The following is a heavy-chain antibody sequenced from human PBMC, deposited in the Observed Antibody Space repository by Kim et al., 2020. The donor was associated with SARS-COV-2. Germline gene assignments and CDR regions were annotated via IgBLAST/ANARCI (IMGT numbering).Heavy chain of an antibody. CDR2: ISNDGTIT. V-gene: IGHV3-30*19. Sequence: GGSLRLSCGVSGLVFSRYGMHWVRQAPGKGPEWVAEISNDGTITNYAASVKGRFTISRDNSKDTVFLDMTDLRFEDTALYFCWGLRWWEDVEYWGQGTAVTVST. J-gene: IGHJ4*01. D-gene: IGHD2-21*02. CDR1: GLVFSRYG. CDR3: WGLRWWEDVEY.